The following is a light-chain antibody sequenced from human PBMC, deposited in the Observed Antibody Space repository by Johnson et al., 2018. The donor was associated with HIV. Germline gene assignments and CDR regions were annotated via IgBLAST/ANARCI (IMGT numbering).Light chain of an antibody. CDR2: KNN. V-gene: IGLV1-51*02. Sequence: QSVLTQPPSVSAAPGQRVTISCSGASSTFGNSYISWYQLLPGSPPKLLVFKNNERPSGIPDRFSGSNSGTSATLDITGLQTGDEADYYCATWDTSLSIFVFGTGTTITV. CDR1: SSTFGNSY. CDR3: ATWDTSLSIFV. J-gene: IGLJ1*01.